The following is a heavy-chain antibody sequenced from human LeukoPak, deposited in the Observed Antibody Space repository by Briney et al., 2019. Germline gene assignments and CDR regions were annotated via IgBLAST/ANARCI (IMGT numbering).Heavy chain of an antibody. CDR1: GFTFSNAW. D-gene: IGHD3-3*01. Sequence: PGGSLRLSCAASGFTFSNAWMSWVRQAPGKGLEWVGRIKSKTDGGTTDYAAPVKGRFTISRDDSKNTLYLQMNSLKTEDTAVYYCTTDDEKDYDFWSGSPPFDYWGQGTLVTVSS. CDR2: IKSKTDGGTT. J-gene: IGHJ4*02. CDR3: TTDDEKDYDFWSGSPPFDY. V-gene: IGHV3-15*01.